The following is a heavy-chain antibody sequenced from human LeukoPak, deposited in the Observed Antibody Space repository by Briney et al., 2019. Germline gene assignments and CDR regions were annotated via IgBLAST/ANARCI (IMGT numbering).Heavy chain of an antibody. D-gene: IGHD2-15*01. V-gene: IGHV3-21*01. Sequence: PGGSLRLSCAASGFTFSSYSMNWVRQAPGKGLEWVSSISSSSSYIYYADSVKGRFTISRDNAKNSLYLQMNSLRAEDTAVYYCARDPLNCSGGSCNYYGMDVWGQGTTVTVSS. CDR3: ARDPLNCSGGSCNYYGMDV. J-gene: IGHJ6*02. CDR1: GFTFSSYS. CDR2: ISSSSSYI.